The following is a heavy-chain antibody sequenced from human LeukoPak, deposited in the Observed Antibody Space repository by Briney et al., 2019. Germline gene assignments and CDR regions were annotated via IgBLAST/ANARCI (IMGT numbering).Heavy chain of an antibody. J-gene: IGHJ6*02. D-gene: IGHD2-2*01. V-gene: IGHV3-30*18. CDR1: GFAFSSYG. CDR2: LSYDGSNK. CDR3: AKDFTNIVVVPADATGWAPTDYYYYGIDV. Sequence: GGSLRLSCAASGFAFSSYGMHWVRQAPGKGLEWVAVLSYDGSNKYYADSVKGRLTISRDNSKNTLYLHMNSLRAEDTDLYYCAKDFTNIVVVPADATGWAPTDYYYYGIDVWGQGTTVTVSS.